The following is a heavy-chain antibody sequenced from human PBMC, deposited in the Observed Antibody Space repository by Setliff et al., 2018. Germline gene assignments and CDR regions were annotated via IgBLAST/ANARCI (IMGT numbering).Heavy chain of an antibody. CDR2: INQSGSG. Sequence: SETLSLTCNVYGESFDTYDWSWIRQPPGKGLEWFGEINQSGSGDYNPSFKGRVTISVDTSKKQFSLTLSSVTAADTALYYCRQAVVGRDVFDIWGQGTVVTVSS. CDR3: RQAVVGRDVFDI. V-gene: IGHV4-34*01. J-gene: IGHJ3*02. D-gene: IGHD1-1*01. CDR1: GESFDTYD.